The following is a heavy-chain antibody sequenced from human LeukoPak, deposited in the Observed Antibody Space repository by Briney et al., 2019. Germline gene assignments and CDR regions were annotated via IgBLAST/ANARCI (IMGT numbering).Heavy chain of an antibody. V-gene: IGHV1-8*01. CDR1: GYTFTSYD. Sequence: ASVKVSCKASGYTFTSYDIDWVRQTTGQGLEWMGWMNPNSGNTGYAQKFQGRVTMTRNTSISTAYMELSSLRSEDTAVYYCASSPLIENPFDYWGQGTLVTVSS. D-gene: IGHD3-22*01. CDR2: MNPNSGNT. CDR3: ASSPLIENPFDY. J-gene: IGHJ4*02.